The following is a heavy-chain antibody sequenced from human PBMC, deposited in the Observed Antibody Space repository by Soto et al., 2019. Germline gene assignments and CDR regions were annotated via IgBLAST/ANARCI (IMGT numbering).Heavy chain of an antibody. CDR1: GYTFINYD. CDR3: SRMASFGKLNWFGR. J-gene: IGHJ5*02. CDR2: MNPGSGKT. Sequence: QVQLVQSGAEVKEPGASVRVSCKASGYTFINYDISWVRQATGQGLEWMGWMNPGSGKTGYANKFQGRVTMTRDASTSPAHLGLSSRTSEDTAVYYWSRMASFGKLNWFGRWGQGTLVPVS. V-gene: IGHV1-8*02. D-gene: IGHD3-16*01.